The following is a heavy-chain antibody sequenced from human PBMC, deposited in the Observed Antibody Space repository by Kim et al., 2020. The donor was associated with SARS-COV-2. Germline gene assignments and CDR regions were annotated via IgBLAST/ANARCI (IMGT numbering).Heavy chain of an antibody. Sequence: SETLSLTCTVSGGSISSYYWSWIRQPPGKGLEWIGYIYYSGSTNYNPSLKSRVTISVDTSKNQFSLKLSSVTAADTAVYYCARQPGYCSGGSCYSTHYYYGMDVWGQGTTVTVSS. CDR3: ARQPGYCSGGSCYSTHYYYGMDV. V-gene: IGHV4-59*08. D-gene: IGHD2-15*01. J-gene: IGHJ6*02. CDR1: GGSISSYY. CDR2: IYYSGST.